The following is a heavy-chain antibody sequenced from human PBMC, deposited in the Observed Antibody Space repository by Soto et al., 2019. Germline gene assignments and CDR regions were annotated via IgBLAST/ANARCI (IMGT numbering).Heavy chain of an antibody. J-gene: IGHJ2*01. V-gene: IGHV3-15*01. CDR3: AQDLWYFDL. CDR1: GFTLSNAW. CDR2: IKRETDGGTT. Sequence: EVQLVESGGGLVKPGGSLRLSCAASGFTLSNAWMHWVRQAPGKGLEWVGRIKRETDGGTTDYAAPVKGRFTISRDNSKNTLYLQMNSLRAEDTAVYYCAQDLWYFDLWGRGTLVTVSS.